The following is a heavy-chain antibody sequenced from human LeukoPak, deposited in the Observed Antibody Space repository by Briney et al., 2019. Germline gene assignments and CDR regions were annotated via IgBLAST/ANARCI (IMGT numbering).Heavy chain of an antibody. D-gene: IGHD3-10*01. J-gene: IGHJ4*02. CDR3: ARGMASGR. V-gene: IGHV3-66*01. CDR2: IYTGGTT. CDR1: GFSVSDNY. Sequence: GGSLRLSCSVSGFSVSDNYITWVRQAPGKGLEWASVIYTGGTTAYADSVKGRFTISRDNSQNTLFLQMNSLRGEDTAVYYCARGMASGRWGQGTLVTVSS.